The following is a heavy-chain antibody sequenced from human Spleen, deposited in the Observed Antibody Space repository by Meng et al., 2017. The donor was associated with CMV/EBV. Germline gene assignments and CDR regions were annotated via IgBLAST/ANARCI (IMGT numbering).Heavy chain of an antibody. V-gene: IGHV3-30*02. CDR1: GFTFSSYG. Sequence: GGSLRLSCAASGFTFSSYGMHWVRQAPGKGLEWVTFIRYDGSNKDYGDSVKGRFTISRDNSKNTLYLQMNSLRAEDTAVYYCAKDRGFCSTTNCFFDYWGQGTLVTVSS. J-gene: IGHJ4*02. CDR2: IRYDGSNK. D-gene: IGHD2-2*01. CDR3: AKDRGFCSTTNCFFDY.